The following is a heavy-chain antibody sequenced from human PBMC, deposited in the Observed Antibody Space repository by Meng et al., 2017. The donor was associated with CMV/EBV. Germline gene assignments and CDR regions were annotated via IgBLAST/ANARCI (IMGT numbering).Heavy chain of an antibody. CDR1: GGTFSSYA. CDR2: IIPIFGTA. Sequence: SVKVSCKASGGTFSSYAISWVRQAPGQGLEWMGGIIPIFGTANYAQKFQGRVTITTDESTSTAYMELSSVTAADTAVYYCARVGGDIVVVPALGYFDYWGQGTLVTVSS. J-gene: IGHJ4*02. V-gene: IGHV1-69*05. D-gene: IGHD2-2*01. CDR3: ARVGGDIVVVPALGYFDY.